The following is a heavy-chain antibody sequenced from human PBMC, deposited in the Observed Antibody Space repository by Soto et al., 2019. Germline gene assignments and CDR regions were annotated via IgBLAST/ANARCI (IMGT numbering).Heavy chain of an antibody. CDR2: IYPGDSDT. V-gene: IGHV5-51*01. Sequence: GESLKISCKGSGYGFTSYWIGWVRQMPGKGLEWMGIIYPGDSDTRYSPSFQGQVTISADKSISTAYLQWSSLKASDTAMYYCARSILTTVTTSYYYGMDVWGQGTTVTVSS. CDR3: ARSILTTVTTSYYYGMDV. D-gene: IGHD4-4*01. CDR1: GYGFTSYW. J-gene: IGHJ6*02.